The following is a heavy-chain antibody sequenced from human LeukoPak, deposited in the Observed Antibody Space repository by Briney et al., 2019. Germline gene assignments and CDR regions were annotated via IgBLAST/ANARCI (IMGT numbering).Heavy chain of an antibody. Sequence: GGSLRLSCAASGFTFSSYSMTWVRQAPGKGLEWVSSISSSRSYIYYADSVKGRFTISRDNAKNSLYLQMNSLRAEDTAGYYCARSSPHCSSTSCYNDAFDIWGEGTMVTVSS. CDR1: GFTFSSYS. CDR3: ARSSPHCSSTSCYNDAFDI. D-gene: IGHD2-2*02. J-gene: IGHJ3*02. CDR2: ISSSRSYI. V-gene: IGHV3-21*01.